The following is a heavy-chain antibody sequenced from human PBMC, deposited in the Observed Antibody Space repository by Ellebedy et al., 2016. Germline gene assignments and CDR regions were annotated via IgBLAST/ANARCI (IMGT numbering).Heavy chain of an antibody. V-gene: IGHV3-21*06. CDR2: IDFSGTGT. CDR1: GFTFNIAG. J-gene: IGHJ4*02. D-gene: IGHD3-3*01. CDR3: ARDGSEWSRDY. Sequence: GGSLRLXCAASGFTFNIAGMTWVRQAPGKGLEWVATIDFSGTGTYYADSVKGRFIISRDNTKNSLFLQMNSLGVEDTAVYYCARDGSEWSRDYWGQGTLVTVSS.